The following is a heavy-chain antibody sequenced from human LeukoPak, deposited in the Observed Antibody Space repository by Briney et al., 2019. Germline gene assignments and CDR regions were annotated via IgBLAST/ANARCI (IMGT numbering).Heavy chain of an antibody. CDR1: GYSFTSYW. J-gene: IGHJ4*02. V-gene: IGHV5-51*01. CDR2: IYPGDSDT. Sequence: GESLKISCKGSGYSFTSYWIGWVRQMPGKGLGWMGIIYPGDSDTRYSPSFQGQVTISADKSISTAYLQWSSLKASDTAMYYCARGSGGGVDREYYFDYWGQGTLVTVSS. D-gene: IGHD3-3*01. CDR3: ARGSGGGVDREYYFDY.